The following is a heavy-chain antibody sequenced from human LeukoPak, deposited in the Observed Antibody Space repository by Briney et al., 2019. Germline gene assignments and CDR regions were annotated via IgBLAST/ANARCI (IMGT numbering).Heavy chain of an antibody. Sequence: SETLSLTCTVSGGSISSSSYYWGWIRQPPGKGLEWIGSIYYSGSTYYNPPLRSRVTISVDTSKNQFSLKLSSVTAADTAVYYCGRYNYGDYANWFDPWGQGTLVTVSS. CDR1: GGSISSSSYY. J-gene: IGHJ5*02. CDR2: IYYSGST. D-gene: IGHD4-17*01. V-gene: IGHV4-39*01. CDR3: GRYNYGDYANWFDP.